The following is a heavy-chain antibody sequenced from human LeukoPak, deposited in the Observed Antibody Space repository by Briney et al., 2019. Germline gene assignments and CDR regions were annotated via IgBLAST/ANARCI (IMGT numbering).Heavy chain of an antibody. CDR1: GVSVSSGSYY. CDR2: IYYSGST. D-gene: IGHD5-12*01. V-gene: IGHV4-61*01. Sequence: SETLSPTCTVSGVSVSSGSYYWSWIRQPPGKGLEWIGYIYYSGSTNYNPSLKSRVTISVDTSKNQFSLKLSSVTAADTAVYYCARATFSGYDQYFDYWGQGTLVTVSS. CDR3: ARATFSGYDQYFDY. J-gene: IGHJ4*02.